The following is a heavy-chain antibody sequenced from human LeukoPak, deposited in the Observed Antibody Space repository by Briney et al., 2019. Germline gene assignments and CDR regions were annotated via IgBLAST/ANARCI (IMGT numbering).Heavy chain of an antibody. CDR1: GYTFTGYY. J-gene: IGHJ4*02. V-gene: IGHV1-2*02. D-gene: IGHD2-8*01. CDR2: INPNSGGT. Sequence: ASVKVSCKASGYTFTGYYMHWVRQAPGQGLEWMGWINPNSGGTNYAQKLQGRVTMTTDTSTNTAYVELRSLRSDDTAVYYCARVGSYCTTISCFDYWGQGTLVTVSS. CDR3: ARVGSYCTTISCFDY.